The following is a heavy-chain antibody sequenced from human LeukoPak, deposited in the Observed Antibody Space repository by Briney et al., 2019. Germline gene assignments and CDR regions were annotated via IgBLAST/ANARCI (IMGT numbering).Heavy chain of an antibody. D-gene: IGHD6-19*01. V-gene: IGHV3-48*03. CDR2: ISSSGSTI. Sequence: GGSLRLSCAASGFTFSSYEMNWVRQAPGKGLEWVSYISSSGSTIYYADSVKGRFTISRDNAKNSLYLQMNSLRAEGTAVYYCARDIWLDPSFDYWGQGTLVTVSS. CDR1: GFTFSSYE. CDR3: ARDIWLDPSFDY. J-gene: IGHJ4*02.